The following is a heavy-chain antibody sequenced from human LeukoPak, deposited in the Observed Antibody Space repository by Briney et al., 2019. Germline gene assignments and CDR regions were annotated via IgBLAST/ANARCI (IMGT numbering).Heavy chain of an antibody. V-gene: IGHV3-23*01. CDR3: AKGGAATMRDGYNYYYYYMEV. J-gene: IGHJ6*03. CDR1: VITFRSHA. Sequence: GGSLRLSCAASVITFRSHAMSWVRQAPGKGLEWVSLISGSGGHTYYGDSVKGRFTISRDNSTNRLYLQMNSLRPEDTAVYYCAKGGAATMRDGYNYYYYYMEVWGRGTTVTVSS. D-gene: IGHD5-24*01. CDR2: ISGSGGHT.